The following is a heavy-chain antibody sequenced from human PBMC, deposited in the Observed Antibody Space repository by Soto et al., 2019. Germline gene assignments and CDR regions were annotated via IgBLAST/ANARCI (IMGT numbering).Heavy chain of an antibody. CDR1: GYSFTSYW. CDR2: IDPSDSYT. D-gene: IGHD6-13*01. V-gene: IGHV5-10-1*01. J-gene: IGHJ6*02. CDR3: ARRIAAPRGYGMDV. Sequence: GESLKISCKGPGYSFTSYWISWVRQMPGKGLEWMGRIDPSDSYTNYSPSFQRHVTISADKSISTAYLQWSSLEASDTAMYYCARRIAAPRGYGMDVWGQGTTVTVSS.